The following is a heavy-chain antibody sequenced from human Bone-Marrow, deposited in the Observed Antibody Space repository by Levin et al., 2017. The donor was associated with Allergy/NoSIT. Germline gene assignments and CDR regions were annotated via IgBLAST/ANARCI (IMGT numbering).Heavy chain of an antibody. J-gene: IGHJ4*02. Sequence: ETLSLTCAASGFTFNSYTLNWVRQAPGKGLEWVSSISSTGTNIYYGDSLEGRFTISRDNAKNSLYLQMNSLRAEDTAVYFCARQAGPSTGTGRIDSWGQGTLVTVSS. CDR2: ISSTGTNI. D-gene: IGHD1-1*01. V-gene: IGHV3-21*01. CDR1: GFTFNSYT. CDR3: ARQAGPSTGTGRIDS.